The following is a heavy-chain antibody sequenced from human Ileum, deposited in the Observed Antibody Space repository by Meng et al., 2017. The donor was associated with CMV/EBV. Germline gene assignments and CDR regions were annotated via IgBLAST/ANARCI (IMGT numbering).Heavy chain of an antibody. CDR1: GVTLSSYA. CDR3: AKDTLSGSSGWFDY. J-gene: IGHJ4*02. D-gene: IGHD6-19*01. V-gene: IGHV3-30*18. Sequence: SGVTLSSYAMHWVRQAPGKGLEWVAVISYDGSNKYYADSVKGRFTISRDNSKNTLYLQMDSLRAEDTAVYYCAKDTLSGSSGWFDYWGQGTLVTVSS. CDR2: ISYDGSNK.